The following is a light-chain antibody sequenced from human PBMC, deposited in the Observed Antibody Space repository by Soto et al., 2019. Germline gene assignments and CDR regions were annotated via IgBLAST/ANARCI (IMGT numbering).Light chain of an antibody. V-gene: IGLV1-51*01. J-gene: IGLJ1*01. CDR3: GTWSSSLSAGV. CDR1: SSNIGSNY. CDR2: DNN. Sequence: QSVLTQPPSVSASPGQKVTISCSGSSSNIGSNYVSWYQQLPGTAPKLLIYDNNKRPSGIPDRFSGSKSGTSATLGITGLQTGDEADYYCGTWSSSLSAGVFGTGTNVTVL.